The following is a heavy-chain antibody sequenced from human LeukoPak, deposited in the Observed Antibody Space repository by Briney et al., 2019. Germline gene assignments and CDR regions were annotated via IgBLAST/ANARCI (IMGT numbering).Heavy chain of an antibody. J-gene: IGHJ4*02. D-gene: IGHD6-19*01. V-gene: IGHV1-46*01. Sequence: ASVKVSXKASGYTFTSYYMHWVRQAPGQGLEWMGIINPSGGSTSYAQKFQGRVTMTRDTSTSTVYMELSSLRSEDTAVYYCAKLGIPGIAVAGGRYYFDYWGQGTLVTVSS. CDR1: GYTFTSYY. CDR2: INPSGGST. CDR3: AKLGIPGIAVAGGRYYFDY.